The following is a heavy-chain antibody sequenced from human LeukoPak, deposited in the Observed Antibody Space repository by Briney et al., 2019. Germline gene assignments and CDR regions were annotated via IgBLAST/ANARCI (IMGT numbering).Heavy chain of an antibody. CDR2: ISGSGGST. Sequence: GGSLRLSCAASGFTFSSYAMSWDRQAPGKGLEWVSVISGSGGSTYYVDSVKGRFTISRDNSKNTLYLQMNSLRAEDTAVYYCAKRYIGNYYFDYWGQGTLVTVSS. V-gene: IGHV3-23*01. D-gene: IGHD3-16*02. CDR1: GFTFSSYA. CDR3: AKRYIGNYYFDY. J-gene: IGHJ4*02.